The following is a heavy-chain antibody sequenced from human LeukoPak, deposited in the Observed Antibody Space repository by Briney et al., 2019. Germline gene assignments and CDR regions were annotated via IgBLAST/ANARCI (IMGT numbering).Heavy chain of an antibody. V-gene: IGHV4-39*01. CDR2: IYYSGST. J-gene: IGHJ4*02. Sequence: KPSATLSLTCPVSGGSISSSSYYWGWIRQPPGKGLVWIGNIYYSGSTYYNPSLKSRVTISVDTSKNRFSLKLSSVTAPDTPVYYCARHAGIAAAVIDYWGQGTLVTVSS. CDR1: GGSISSSSYY. D-gene: IGHD6-13*01. CDR3: ARHAGIAAAVIDY.